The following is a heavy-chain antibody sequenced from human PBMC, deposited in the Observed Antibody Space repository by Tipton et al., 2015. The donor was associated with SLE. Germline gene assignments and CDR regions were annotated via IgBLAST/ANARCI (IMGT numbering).Heavy chain of an antibody. CDR1: GGSISSGCYY. V-gene: IGHV4-61*09. D-gene: IGHD3-16*02. CDR2: IYTSGST. Sequence: TLSLTCTVSGGSISSGCYYWSWIRQPAGKGLEWIGHIYTSGSTNYNPSLKSRVTISLDTSKNQFSLKLSAVTAADTAVYYCARGLYHNYWGQGTLVTVSS. J-gene: IGHJ4*02. CDR3: ARGLYHNY.